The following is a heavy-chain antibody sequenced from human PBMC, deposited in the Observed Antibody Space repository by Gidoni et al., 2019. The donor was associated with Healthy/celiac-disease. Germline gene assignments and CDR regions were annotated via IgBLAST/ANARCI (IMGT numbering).Heavy chain of an antibody. D-gene: IGHD6-13*01. CDR2: IYTSGST. V-gene: IGHV4-61*02. J-gene: IGHJ5*02. Sequence: QVQLQESGPGLVKPSQTLAITCTVAGGSISSGSYYWSWIRQPSGKGLEWIGRIYTSGSTNYNPSLKSRVTISVDTSKHQCSLKLSSVTAADPAVYYCARAGYSSSWYPPAWFDPWGQGTLVTVSS. CDR3: ARAGYSSSWYPPAWFDP. CDR1: GGSISSGSYY.